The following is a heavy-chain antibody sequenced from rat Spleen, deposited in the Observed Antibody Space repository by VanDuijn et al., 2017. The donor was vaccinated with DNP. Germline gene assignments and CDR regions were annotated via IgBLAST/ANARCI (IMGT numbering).Heavy chain of an antibody. CDR2: IIYDGSRT. CDR1: GFSFSHYW. CDR3: ATFEGRDA. J-gene: IGHJ4*01. V-gene: IGHV5S10*01. Sequence: EVQLVESGGDLVQPGRSLKLSCVASGFSFSHYWMTWVRQAPKKGLEWVATIIYDGSRTYYRDSVKGRFTISRDNAKSTLYLQMDSLRSEDTATYYCATFEGRDAWGQGTSVTVSS. D-gene: IGHD1-11*01.